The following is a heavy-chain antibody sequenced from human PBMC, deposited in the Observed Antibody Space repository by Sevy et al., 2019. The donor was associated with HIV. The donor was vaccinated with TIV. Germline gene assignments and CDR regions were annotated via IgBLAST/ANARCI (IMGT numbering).Heavy chain of an antibody. Sequence: GGSLRLSCAASGFTFSSYAVSWVRQAPGKGLEWVSAISGSGGSTYYADSVKGRFTISRDNSKNTLYLQMNSLRAEDTAVYYCANSPAARYYGMDVWGQGTTVTVSS. CDR3: ANSPAARYYGMDV. J-gene: IGHJ6*02. CDR1: GFTFSSYA. D-gene: IGHD6-13*01. CDR2: ISGSGGST. V-gene: IGHV3-23*01.